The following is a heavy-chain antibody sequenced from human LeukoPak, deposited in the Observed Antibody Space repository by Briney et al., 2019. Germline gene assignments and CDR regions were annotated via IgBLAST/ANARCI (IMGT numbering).Heavy chain of an antibody. Sequence: PSETLSLTCTVSGASISLYYWSWIRQPAGKGLEWIGRMSSSGSTNYNPSLKSRVTMSVDTSKNQLSLDLSSVTAADTAVYYCARDSRTERPWYFDLWGRGTLVTVSS. CDR1: GASISLYY. J-gene: IGHJ2*01. D-gene: IGHD3/OR15-3a*01. CDR2: MSSSGST. CDR3: ARDSRTERPWYFDL. V-gene: IGHV4-4*07.